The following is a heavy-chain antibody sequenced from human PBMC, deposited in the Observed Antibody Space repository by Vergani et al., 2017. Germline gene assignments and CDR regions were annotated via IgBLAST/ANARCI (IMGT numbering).Heavy chain of an antibody. CDR2: INPNSGGT. J-gene: IGHJ6*03. CDR3: ARALIPLYCTTTSCDGLPLLFYFYMDV. Sequence: QVQPVQSGAEVKKPGASVKVSCKASGYTFTDHYLHWVRQAPGQGLEWMGWINPNSGGTNFAQKFQGRVTMTRDTSISTAYMELKRLRSDDTALYYCARALIPLYCTTTSCDGLPLLFYFYMDVWCKGATVTVSS. CDR1: GYTFTDHY. V-gene: IGHV1-2*02. D-gene: IGHD2-2*01.